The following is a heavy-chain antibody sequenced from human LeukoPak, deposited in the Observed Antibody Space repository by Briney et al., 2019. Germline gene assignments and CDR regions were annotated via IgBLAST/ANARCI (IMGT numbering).Heavy chain of an antibody. J-gene: IGHJ4*02. CDR1: GGSISSYY. Sequence: SETLSLTCTVSGGSISSYYWSWIRQPPGKGLEWIGYIYYSGSTYYNPSLKSRVTISVDTSKNQFSLKLSSVTAADTAVYYCARLYSSGWYAGVGFDYWGQGTLVTVSS. CDR3: ARLYSSGWYAGVGFDY. V-gene: IGHV4-59*04. CDR2: IYYSGST. D-gene: IGHD6-19*01.